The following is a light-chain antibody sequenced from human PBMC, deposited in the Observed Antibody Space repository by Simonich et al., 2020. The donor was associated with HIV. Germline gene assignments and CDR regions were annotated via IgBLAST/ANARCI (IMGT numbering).Light chain of an antibody. J-gene: IGKJ3*01. V-gene: IGKV2-28*01. Sequence: DIVMTQSPLSLPVTPGEPASISCRSSQSLLHSNGYNYLDWYLQKPGQSPQLLMYLGSTRASGVPDRFSGSGSGTDFTLKISRVEAEDVGVYYCMQALQTPCTFGPGTKVDIK. CDR2: LGS. CDR1: QSLLHSNGYNY. CDR3: MQALQTPCT.